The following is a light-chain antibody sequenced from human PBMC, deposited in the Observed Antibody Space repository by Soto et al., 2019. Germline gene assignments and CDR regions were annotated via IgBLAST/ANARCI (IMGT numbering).Light chain of an antibody. J-gene: IGKJ1*01. CDR2: KAS. CDR3: QQYDSFPWT. CDR1: QTISSW. V-gene: IGKV1-5*03. Sequence: DIQMTQSPSTLSGSVGDRVTITCRASQTISSWLAWYQQKPGKAPKLLIYKASTLKSGVPSRFSGSGSGTEFTLTISSLQPDDFATYYCQQYDSFPWTFGHGTKVEV.